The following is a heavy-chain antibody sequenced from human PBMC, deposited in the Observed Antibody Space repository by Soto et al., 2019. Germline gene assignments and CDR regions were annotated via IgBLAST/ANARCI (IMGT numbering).Heavy chain of an antibody. V-gene: IGHV3-30-3*01. CDR1: GFTFSSYA. J-gene: IGHJ1*01. CDR2: ISYDGSNK. Sequence: QVQLVESGGGVVQPGRSLRLSCAASGFTFSSYAMHWVRQAPGKGLEWVAVISYDGSNKYYADSVKGRFTISRDNSKNTLYLPMNSLRDEDTARYYCARDSNGDYWYLEYWGQGTLFTVSS. CDR3: ARDSNGDYWYLEY. D-gene: IGHD4-17*01.